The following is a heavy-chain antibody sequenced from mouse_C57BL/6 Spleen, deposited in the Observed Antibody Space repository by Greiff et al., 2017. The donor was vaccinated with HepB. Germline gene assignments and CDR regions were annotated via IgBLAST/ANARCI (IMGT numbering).Heavy chain of an antibody. V-gene: IGHV1-42*01. CDR3: ADSSGYAWFAY. CDR1: GYSFTGYY. Sequence: VQLQQSGPELVKPGASVKISCKASGYSFTGYYMNWVKQSPEKSLEWIGEINPSTGGTTYNQKFKAKATLTVDKSSSTAYMQLKSLTSEDSAVYYCADSSGYAWFAYWGQGTLVTVSA. CDR2: INPSTGGT. J-gene: IGHJ3*01. D-gene: IGHD3-2*02.